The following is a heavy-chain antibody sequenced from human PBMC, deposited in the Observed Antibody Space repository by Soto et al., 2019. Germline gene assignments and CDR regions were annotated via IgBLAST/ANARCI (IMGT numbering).Heavy chain of an antibody. V-gene: IGHV4-59*01. CDR2: IYYSGST. CDR3: ARDLLYFDLPYGMDV. CDR1: GGSISSYY. J-gene: IGHJ6*02. D-gene: IGHD3-9*01. Sequence: QVQLQESGPGLVKPSETLSLTCTVSGGSISSYYWSWIRQPPGKGLEWIGYIYYSGSTNYNPSLKSRVTISVDTSKNQFSLKLSSVTAADTAVYYCARDLLYFDLPYGMDVWGQGTTVTVSS.